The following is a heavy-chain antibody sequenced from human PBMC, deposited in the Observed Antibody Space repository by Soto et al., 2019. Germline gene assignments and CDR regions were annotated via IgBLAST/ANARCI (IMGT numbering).Heavy chain of an antibody. V-gene: IGHV1-2*04. D-gene: IGHD3-3*01. J-gene: IGHJ6*02. CDR2: INPNSGGT. CDR1: GYTFTGYY. Sequence: ASVKVSCKASGYTFTGYYMHWVRQAPGQGLEWMGWINPNSGGTNYAQKFQGWVTMTRDTSISTAYMELSRLRSDDTAVYYCARSKRITIFGVVIRPYYYYGMDVWGQGTLVTVSS. CDR3: ARSKRITIFGVVIRPYYYYGMDV.